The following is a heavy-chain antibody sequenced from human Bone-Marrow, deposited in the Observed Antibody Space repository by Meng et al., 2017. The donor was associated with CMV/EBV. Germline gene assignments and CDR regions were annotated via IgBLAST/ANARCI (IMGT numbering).Heavy chain of an antibody. CDR1: GGSFSGYY. CDR3: ARGPLLQH. V-gene: IGHV4-34*01. Sequence: SETLSLTCEVHGGSFSGYYWNWIRQPPGKGLEWIGEISYSGNANYGPSVKSRVTISVSRSRNQFSLKLNSVTVADTAVYYCARGPLLQHWGQGTLVTVSP. J-gene: IGHJ1*01. CDR2: ISYSGNA.